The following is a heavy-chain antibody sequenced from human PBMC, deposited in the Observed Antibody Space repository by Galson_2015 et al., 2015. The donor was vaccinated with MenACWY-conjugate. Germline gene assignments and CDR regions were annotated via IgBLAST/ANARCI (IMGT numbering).Heavy chain of an antibody. V-gene: IGHV5-51*01. CDR3: ARHPPGGRGMDV. Sequence: QSGAEVKQPGESLQISCKASGYIFTTYWIAWVRQMPGKGLEWMGLISPGDSNTRYSPSFQGQVTISADKSISTAYLQWSSLKASDTAMYYCARHPPGGRGMDVWGQGTTVTVSS. J-gene: IGHJ6*02. CDR1: GYIFTTYW. CDR2: ISPGDSNT. D-gene: IGHD1-26*01.